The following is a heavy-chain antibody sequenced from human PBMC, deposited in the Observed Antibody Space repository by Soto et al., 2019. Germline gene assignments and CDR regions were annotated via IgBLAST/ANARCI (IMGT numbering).Heavy chain of an antibody. CDR2: INPSGGST. CDR1: GYNFMRYG. V-gene: IGHV1-46*01. D-gene: IGHD2-2*01. CDR3: ARDRSSRWFYFDY. J-gene: IGHJ4*02. Sequence: QVQLVQSGAEVKKPGASVKVSCKASGYNFMRYGFAWVRQAPGQGLEWMGIINPSGGSTSYAQKFQGRVTMTRDTSTSTVYMELSSLRIEDTAVYYCARDRSSRWFYFDYWGQGTLVTVSS.